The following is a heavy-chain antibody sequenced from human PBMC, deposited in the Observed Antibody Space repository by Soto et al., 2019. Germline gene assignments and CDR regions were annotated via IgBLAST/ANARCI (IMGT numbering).Heavy chain of an antibody. V-gene: IGHV1-8*01. CDR1: GYAFTSYV. J-gene: IGHJ5*02. D-gene: IGHD6-13*01. CDR2: MNPNSGNT. Sequence: ASVKVYCKASGYAFTSYVINWVRQATGQGLEWMGWMNPNSGNTGYAQKFQGRVTMTRNTSISTAYMELSSLRSEDTAVYYCARGPGLWQLVDNWFDPWGQGTLVTVSS. CDR3: ARGPGLWQLVDNWFDP.